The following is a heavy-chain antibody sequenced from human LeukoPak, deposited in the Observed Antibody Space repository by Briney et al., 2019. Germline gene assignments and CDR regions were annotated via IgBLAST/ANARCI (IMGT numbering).Heavy chain of an antibody. D-gene: IGHD2-8*01. CDR1: GFTFSSYA. Sequence: GGSLRLSCAASGFTFSSYAMSWVRQAPGKGLEWVPAISGSGGSTYYADSVKGRFTISRDNSKNTLYLQMNSLRAEDTAVYYCAKKILYPYYFDYWGQGTLVTISS. J-gene: IGHJ4*02. CDR3: AKKILYPYYFDY. V-gene: IGHV3-23*01. CDR2: ISGSGGST.